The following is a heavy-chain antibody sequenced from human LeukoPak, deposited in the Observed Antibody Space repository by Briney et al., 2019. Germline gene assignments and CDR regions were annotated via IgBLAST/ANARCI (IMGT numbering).Heavy chain of an antibody. CDR2: IYHSGST. Sequence: NSSETLSLTCAVSGYSISSGYYWGRIRQPPGKGLEWIGNIYHSGSTYYNPSLKSRVTISVDTSKNQFSLKLSSVTAADTAVYYCARLPYHCSSSSCNPTGPDYWGQGTLVTVSS. CDR1: GYSISSGYY. V-gene: IGHV4-38-2*01. CDR3: ARLPYHCSSSSCNPTGPDY. J-gene: IGHJ4*02. D-gene: IGHD2-2*01.